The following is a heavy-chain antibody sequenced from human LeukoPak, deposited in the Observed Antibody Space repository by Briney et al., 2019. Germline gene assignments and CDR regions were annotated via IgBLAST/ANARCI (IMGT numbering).Heavy chain of an antibody. CDR3: ARADYDFVWGSYRLPDP. CDR2: VNPDSGNT. CDR1: GYTFTNYD. Sequence: ASVKVSCKASGYTFTNYDINWVRQATGQGLEWMGWVNPDSGNTGYAQKFQGRVTMTRNTSISTAYMELSSLRSEDTATYYCARADYDFVWGSYRLPDPWGQGTLVTVSS. D-gene: IGHD3-16*02. J-gene: IGHJ5*02. V-gene: IGHV1-8*01.